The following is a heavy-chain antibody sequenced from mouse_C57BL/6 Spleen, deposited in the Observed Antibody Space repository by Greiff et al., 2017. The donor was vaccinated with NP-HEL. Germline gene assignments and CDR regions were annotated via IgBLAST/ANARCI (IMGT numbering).Heavy chain of an antibody. CDR1: GYTFTSYG. CDR3: ARGRDYYSSSSYYFDY. V-gene: IGHV1-81*01. J-gene: IGHJ2*01. CDR2: IYPRSGNT. D-gene: IGHD1-1*01. Sequence: VKLQQSGAELARPGASVKLSCKASGYTFTSYGISWVKQRTGKGLEWIGEIYPRSGNTYYNEKVKGKATLTADKSSSTAYMEHRSLTSEDAAVYICARGRDYYSSSSYYFDYWSQGTTLTVSS.